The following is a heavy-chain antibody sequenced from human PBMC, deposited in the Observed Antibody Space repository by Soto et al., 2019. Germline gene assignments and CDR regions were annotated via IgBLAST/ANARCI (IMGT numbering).Heavy chain of an antibody. J-gene: IGHJ4*02. CDR3: ARAPSGSYPEFDY. CDR2: ITYDGSNQ. Sequence: GGSLRLSCAASGFIFSSYTMHWVRQAPGKGLEWVGVITYDGSNQYYADSVEGRFTISRDNSRNMLFLQMNSLRPDDTAVYYCARAPSGSYPEFDYWGQGTLVTVSA. CDR1: GFIFSSYT. D-gene: IGHD1-26*01. V-gene: IGHV3-30-3*01.